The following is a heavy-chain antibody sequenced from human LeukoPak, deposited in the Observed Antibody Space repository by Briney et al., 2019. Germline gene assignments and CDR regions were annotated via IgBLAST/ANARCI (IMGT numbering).Heavy chain of an antibody. J-gene: IGHJ4*02. Sequence: GGSLRLSCGASGFTFNAYTMHWVRQVPGKGLEWVSSMSSSRDYVFYADSVRGRFTIFRDNANQSLDLEMSSLRGEDTAIYYCARGLVGAAFDYWGRGTLVTVSS. CDR2: MSSSRDYV. D-gene: IGHD1-26*01. CDR1: GFTFNAYT. V-gene: IGHV3-21*01. CDR3: ARGLVGAAFDY.